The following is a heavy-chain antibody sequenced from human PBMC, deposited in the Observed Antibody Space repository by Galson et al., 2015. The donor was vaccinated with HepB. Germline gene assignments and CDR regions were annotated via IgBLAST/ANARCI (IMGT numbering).Heavy chain of an antibody. J-gene: IGHJ3*02. D-gene: IGHD3-22*01. CDR3: ARGGVYYDRSDAFDI. CDR2: IYYSGST. V-gene: IGHV4-31*03. CDR1: GGSISSAGYH. Sequence: TLSLTCTVSGGSISSAGYHWNWIRQHPGKGLEWVGYIYYSGSTYYNPSLKSRLTISLDTSKNQFSLKLNSVTAADTAVYYCARGGVYYDRSDAFDIWGQGTMVTLSS.